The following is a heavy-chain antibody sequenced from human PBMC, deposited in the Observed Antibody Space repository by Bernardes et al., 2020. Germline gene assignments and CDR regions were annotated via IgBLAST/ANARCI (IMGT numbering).Heavy chain of an antibody. CDR3: ARAGYSGYDFRYYGIDV. CDR2: IDYSGST. CDR1: GGSISDYY. Sequence: SETLSLTRTVSGGSISDYYYIWIRQPPGKGLECIGHIDYSGSTNYNPSLKSRVTIAVDSSKTQLSLKLSSVTAADTAVYFCARAGYSGYDFRYYGIDVWGHGTTITVSS. J-gene: IGHJ6*02. D-gene: IGHD5-12*01. V-gene: IGHV4-59*01.